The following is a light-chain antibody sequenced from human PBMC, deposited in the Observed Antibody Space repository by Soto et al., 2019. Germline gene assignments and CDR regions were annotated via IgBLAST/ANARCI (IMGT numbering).Light chain of an antibody. CDR3: SSYTNINTRACV. CDR2: SNN. V-gene: IGLV1-47*02. J-gene: IGLJ1*01. CDR1: NSNVGINY. Sequence: QSVLTQPPSASETPGQTVSISCSGSNSNVGINYVFWYHHLPGTAPKLLIYSNNQRPSGVPDRFSGSKSGTSASLAISGLRPEDEADYYCSSYTNINTRACVFGTGTKVTVL.